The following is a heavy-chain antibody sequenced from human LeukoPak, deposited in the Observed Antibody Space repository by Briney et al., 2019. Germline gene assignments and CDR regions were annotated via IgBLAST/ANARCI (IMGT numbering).Heavy chain of an antibody. V-gene: IGHV3-23*01. D-gene: IGHD4-11*01. CDR2: ISCSGGST. CDR3: AKDYYSNPAGWFDP. CDR1: GLTFSIYA. J-gene: IGHJ5*02. Sequence: GGSLRLSCAASGLTFSIYAMSWVRQAAGGWLEWVSAISCSGGSTYYADSVKGRFTISRDNSKNTLYLQMNSLRAEDTAVYYCAKDYYSNPAGWFDPWGQGTLVTVSS.